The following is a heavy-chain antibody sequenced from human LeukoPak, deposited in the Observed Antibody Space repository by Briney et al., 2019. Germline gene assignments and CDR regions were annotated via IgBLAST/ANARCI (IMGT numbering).Heavy chain of an antibody. Sequence: GGSLRLSCAASGFIFSNYALTWVRQAPGKGLEWVSSISGSGADTYYADSVKGRFTLSRDNPKSMLYLQMNSLRADDTAIYYCAKIFYDFWSGYPYYFDYWGQGILVTVSS. D-gene: IGHD3-3*01. CDR1: GFIFSNYA. J-gene: IGHJ4*02. CDR3: AKIFYDFWSGYPYYFDY. CDR2: ISGSGADT. V-gene: IGHV3-23*01.